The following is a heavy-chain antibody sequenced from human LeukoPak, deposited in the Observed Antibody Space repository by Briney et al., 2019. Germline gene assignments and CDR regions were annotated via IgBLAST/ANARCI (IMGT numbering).Heavy chain of an antibody. J-gene: IGHJ4*02. Sequence: GGSLRLSCAASGFTFSSYWMSWVRQAPGKGLEWVANIKQDGSEKYYVDSVKGRFTISRDNAKNSLYLQMNSLRAEDTAVYYCARDHALPNYYDSSGYHYWGQGTLVTVSS. CDR2: IKQDGSEK. CDR3: ARDHALPNYYDSSGYHY. V-gene: IGHV3-7*01. D-gene: IGHD3-22*01. CDR1: GFTFSSYW.